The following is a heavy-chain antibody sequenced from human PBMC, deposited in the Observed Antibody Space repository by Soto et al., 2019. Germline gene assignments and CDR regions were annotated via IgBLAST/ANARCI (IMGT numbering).Heavy chain of an antibody. D-gene: IGHD2-2*01. CDR3: ARSQGSSTSLAIYYYYYYGMDV. J-gene: IGHJ6*02. V-gene: IGHV1-69*01. CDR2: IIPISGTA. CDR1: GGTFSSYA. Sequence: QVQLVQSGAEVQKPGSSVKVSCKASGGTFSSYAISWVRQAPGQGLEWMGGIIPISGTANYAQKFQGRVTITADESTSTAYMELSSLRCEDTAVYYCARSQGSSTSLAIYYYYYYGMDVWGQGTTVTVSS.